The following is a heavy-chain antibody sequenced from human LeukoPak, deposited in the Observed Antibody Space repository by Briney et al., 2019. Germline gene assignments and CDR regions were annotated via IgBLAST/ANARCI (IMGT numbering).Heavy chain of an antibody. J-gene: IGHJ4*02. D-gene: IGHD3-22*01. V-gene: IGHV1-69*13. CDR2: IIPIFGTA. CDR1: GGTFSSYA. Sequence: SVKVSCQASGGTFSSYAISWVRQAPGQGLEWMGGIIPIFGTANYAQKSQGRVTITADESTSTAYMELSSLRSEDTAVYYCARGVAYYYDSSGSPPTYWGEGTLVTVSS. CDR3: ARGVAYYYDSSGSPPTY.